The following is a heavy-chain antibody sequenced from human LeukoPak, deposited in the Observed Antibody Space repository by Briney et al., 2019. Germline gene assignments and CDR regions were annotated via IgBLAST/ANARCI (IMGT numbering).Heavy chain of an antibody. CDR2: ISYDGSYK. CDR3: ARESAVAGIDY. J-gene: IGHJ4*02. V-gene: IGHV3-30*03. D-gene: IGHD6-19*01. CDR1: EFTFSTYG. Sequence: GGSLRLSCAASEFTFSTYGMHWVRQAPGKGLEWVAVISYDGSYKFYADSVKGRFTISRDNSKSTLYLQMNSLRAEDTAVYYCARESAVAGIDYWGQGTLDTVSS.